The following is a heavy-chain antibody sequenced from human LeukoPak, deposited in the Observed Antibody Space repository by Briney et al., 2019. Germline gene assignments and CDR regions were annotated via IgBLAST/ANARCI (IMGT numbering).Heavy chain of an antibody. CDR3: ARGDYDYVWGSYWAFDY. CDR2: INHSGST. J-gene: IGHJ4*02. D-gene: IGHD3-16*01. CDR1: GGSFSGYY. V-gene: IGHV4-34*01. Sequence: PSETLSLTCAVYGGSFSGYYWSWIRQPPGKGLEWIGEINHSGSTNYNPSLKSRVTISVDTSKNQFSLKLSSVTAADTAVYYCARGDYDYVWGSYWAFDYWGQGTLVTVSS.